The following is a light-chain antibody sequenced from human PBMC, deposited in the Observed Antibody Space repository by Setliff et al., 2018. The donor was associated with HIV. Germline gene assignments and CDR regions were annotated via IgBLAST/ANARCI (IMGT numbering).Light chain of an antibody. CDR2: DDS. J-gene: IGLJ1*01. CDR1: NIGSKT. Sequence: SYELTQPPSVSVAPGKTATITCGGTNIGSKTVHWYQQKPGQAPVLVVYDDSDRPSGIPERFSGSNSGKTATLTISRVEAGDEADYYCQVWDSSSEHYVFGTGTKV. V-gene: IGLV3-21*03. CDR3: QVWDSSSEHYV.